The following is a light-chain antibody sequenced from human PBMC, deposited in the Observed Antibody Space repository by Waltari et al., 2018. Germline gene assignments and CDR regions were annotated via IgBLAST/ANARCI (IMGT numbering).Light chain of an antibody. Sequence: TLSASVGDRVTITCRASQSISSWLAWYQQKPGKAPKLLIYKASSLESGVPSRFSGSGSGTEFTLTISSLQPDDFATYYCQQYNSYWMFGQGTKVEIK. CDR2: KAS. CDR1: QSISSW. CDR3: QQYNSYWM. J-gene: IGKJ1*01. V-gene: IGKV1-5*03.